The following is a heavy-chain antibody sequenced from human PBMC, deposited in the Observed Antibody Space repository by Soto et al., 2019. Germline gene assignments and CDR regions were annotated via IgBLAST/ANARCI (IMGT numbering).Heavy chain of an antibody. CDR2: IYHSGTT. CDR1: GGSISTDGYY. D-gene: IGHD3-3*01. Sequence: PSETLSLTCSVSGGSISTDGYYWSWIRQLPGKGLEWIGYIYHSGTTYHNPSLKSRLSMSVDTSKNQFSLNLNSVTAADTAVYYCARDNFYDYYGMDVWGQGTTVTVSS. CDR3: ARDNFYDYYGMDV. V-gene: IGHV4-31*03. J-gene: IGHJ6*02.